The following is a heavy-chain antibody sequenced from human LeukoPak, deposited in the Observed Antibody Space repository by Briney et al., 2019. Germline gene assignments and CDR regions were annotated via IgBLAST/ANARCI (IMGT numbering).Heavy chain of an antibody. CDR1: GGSIGTYY. CDR2: IYYSGNT. V-gene: IGHV4-59*01. CDR3: AREGEYSNRLDP. D-gene: IGHD4-11*01. Sequence: SETLSLTCTVSGGSIGTYYWSWIRQYPGKGLEWLGYIYYSGNTNYNPSLESRVTISVDTSKNQFSLKLTSVTAADTAVYYCAREGEYSNRLDPWGQGTLVTVSS. J-gene: IGHJ5*02.